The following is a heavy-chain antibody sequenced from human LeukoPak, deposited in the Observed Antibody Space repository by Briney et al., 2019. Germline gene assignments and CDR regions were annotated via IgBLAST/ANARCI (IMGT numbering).Heavy chain of an antibody. Sequence: GGSLRLSCAASGFTFSSYGMHWVRQAPGKGLEWVAFIRYDGSNKYYADSVKGRFTISRDNSKNTLYLQMNSLRAEDTAVYYCAKDHSSSWYGITPLAFDSWGQGTLVTVSS. CDR2: IRYDGSNK. CDR3: AKDHSSSWYGITPLAFDS. CDR1: GFTFSSYG. J-gene: IGHJ4*02. D-gene: IGHD6-13*01. V-gene: IGHV3-30*02.